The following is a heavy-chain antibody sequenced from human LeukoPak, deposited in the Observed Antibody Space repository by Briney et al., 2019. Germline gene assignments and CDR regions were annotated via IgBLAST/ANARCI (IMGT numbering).Heavy chain of an antibody. J-gene: IGHJ4*02. D-gene: IGHD3-10*01. CDR1: GASISSVDYY. CDR2: MHTSGNS. Sequence: PSETLSLTCTVTGASISSVDYYWSWIRQPAGKGLEWLGRMHTSGNSDYNPSLRSRITISLDKSMNQFSLKLTSATAADTAMYFCARWAPYASGRPLDYWGRVTLVTVSS. CDR3: ARWAPYASGRPLDY. V-gene: IGHV4-61*02.